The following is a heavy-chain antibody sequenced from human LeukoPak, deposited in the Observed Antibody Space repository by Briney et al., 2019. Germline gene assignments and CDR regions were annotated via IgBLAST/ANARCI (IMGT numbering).Heavy chain of an antibody. CDR1: GFTFSTYA. J-gene: IGHJ6*02. CDR3: ARDGVAGRGYYYYGMDV. V-gene: IGHV3-23*01. Sequence: GGSLRLSCAASGFTFSTYAMTWVRQAPGKRLEWVSAISGSGGSTYYADSVKGRFTISRDNAKNSLYLQMNSLRTEDTAVYYCARDGVAGRGYYYYGMDVWGQGTTVTVSS. CDR2: ISGSGGST. D-gene: IGHD6-19*01.